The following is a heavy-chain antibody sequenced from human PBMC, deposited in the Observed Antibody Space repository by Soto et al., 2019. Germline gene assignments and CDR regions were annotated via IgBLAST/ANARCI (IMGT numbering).Heavy chain of an antibody. D-gene: IGHD3-16*01. CDR2: IYYRGRT. V-gene: IGHV4-31*03. CDR1: GGSISSGGYY. Sequence: QVQLQESGPGLVKPSPTLSLTCTVSGGSISSGGYYWSWIRQHPGKGLEWIGYIYYRGRTYYNPSLKSRVTISVDTSKNQFSLKLSSVTAADTAVYYCARVSKPGGGGRAAPIDYWGQGTLVTVSS. J-gene: IGHJ4*02. CDR3: ARVSKPGGGGRAAPIDY.